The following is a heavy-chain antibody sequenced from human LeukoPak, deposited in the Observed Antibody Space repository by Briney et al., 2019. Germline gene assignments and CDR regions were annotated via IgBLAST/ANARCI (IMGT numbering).Heavy chain of an antibody. D-gene: IGHD1-26*01. J-gene: IGHJ4*02. Sequence: QPGRSLRLSCAASVSTLSSYAMSWVGHAPGQGLDWVSAISGSGGSTYYADSVKGRFTISRDNSKNTLYLQMNSLIAEDTAVYYCAKVRKLGSGYYFDYWGQGTLVTVSS. CDR3: AKVRKLGSGYYFDY. V-gene: IGHV3-23*01. CDR2: ISGSGGST. CDR1: VSTLSSYA.